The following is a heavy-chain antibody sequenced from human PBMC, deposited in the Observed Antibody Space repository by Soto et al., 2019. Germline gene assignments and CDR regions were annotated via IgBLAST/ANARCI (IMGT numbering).Heavy chain of an antibody. CDR2: INHSGST. CDR1: GGSFSDYRWN. Sequence: PSGTLSLTWAVYGGSFSDYRWNWKWIRQPPGKELEWIGEINHSGSTSHNPSLKSRVTLSLDTSKNQFSLILTSVTAADTAVYYCASVALNDEPWSGIYTVCLHVCRQMTSVT. V-gene: IGHV4-34*01. D-gene: IGHD1-26*01. J-gene: IGHJ6*02. CDR3: ASVALNDEPWSGIYTVCLHV.